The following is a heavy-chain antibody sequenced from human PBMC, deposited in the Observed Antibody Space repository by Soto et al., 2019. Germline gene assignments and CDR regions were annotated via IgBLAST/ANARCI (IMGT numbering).Heavy chain of an antibody. V-gene: IGHV1-18*01. D-gene: IGHD6-13*01. CDR2: ISAYNGNT. J-gene: IGHJ5*02. CDR3: ARDRDSSSWSERFDP. CDR1: GYTFTSYG. Sequence: ASVKVSCKASGYTFTSYGISGVRQAPGQGLAWMGWISAYNGNTNYAQKLQGRVTMTTDTSTSTAYMELRSLRSDDTAVYYCARDRDSSSWSERFDPWGQGTLVTVSS.